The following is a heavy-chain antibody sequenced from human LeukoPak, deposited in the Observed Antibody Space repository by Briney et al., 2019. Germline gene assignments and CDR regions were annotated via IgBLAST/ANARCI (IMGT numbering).Heavy chain of an antibody. Sequence: PGGSLRLSCAASGFTFSTYSVNWVRQAPGKGLEWASYIRFGGGTMYYADSVKGRFTISRDDAQNSMHLQMNSLRADDTAVYYCGRVSRATGYYYVEFWGQGTLVTVSS. D-gene: IGHD3-9*01. CDR2: IRFGGGTM. CDR3: GRVSRATGYYYVEF. J-gene: IGHJ4*02. V-gene: IGHV3-48*04. CDR1: GFTFSTYS.